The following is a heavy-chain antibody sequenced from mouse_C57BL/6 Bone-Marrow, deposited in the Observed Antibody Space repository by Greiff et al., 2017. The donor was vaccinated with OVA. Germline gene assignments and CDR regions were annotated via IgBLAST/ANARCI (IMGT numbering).Heavy chain of an antibody. V-gene: IGHV1-4*01. J-gene: IGHJ2*01. D-gene: IGHD1-1*01. Sequence: VQLQQSGADLARPGASVKMSCKASGYTFTSYTMHWVKQRPGQGLEWIGYINPSSGYTKYNQKFKDKATLTADKSSSTAYMQLSSLTSEDAAVYYCARGGTVVDYWGQGTTLTVAS. CDR3: ARGGTVVDY. CDR2: INPSSGYT. CDR1: GYTFTSYT.